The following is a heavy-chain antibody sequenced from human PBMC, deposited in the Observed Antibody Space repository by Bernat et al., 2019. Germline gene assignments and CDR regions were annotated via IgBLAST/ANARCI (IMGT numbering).Heavy chain of an antibody. D-gene: IGHD4-17*01. J-gene: IGHJ3*02. V-gene: IGHV3-53*05. CDR1: GFTVSSNY. Sequence: EVQLVETGGGLFQPGGSLRLSCAASGFTVSSNYMSWVRQAPGKGLEWVSVIYSGGSTYYADSVKGRFTISRDNSKNTLYLQMNSLRAEDTAVYYCARDSLYGDYAFDIWGQGTMVTVSS. CDR3: ARDSLYGDYAFDI. CDR2: IYSGGST.